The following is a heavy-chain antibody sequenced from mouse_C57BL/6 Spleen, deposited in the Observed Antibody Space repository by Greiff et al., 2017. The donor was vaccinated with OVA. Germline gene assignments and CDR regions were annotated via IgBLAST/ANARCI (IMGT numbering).Heavy chain of an antibody. D-gene: IGHD2-1*01. CDR2: IDPSDSYT. V-gene: IGHV1-50*01. Sequence: VQLQQPGAELVKPGASVKLSCKASGYTFTSYWMQWVKQRPGQGLEWIGEIDPSDSYTNYNQKFKGKATLTVDTSSSTAYMQLSSLTSEDSAVYYCARGGGNYELDYWGQGTTLTVSS. J-gene: IGHJ2*01. CDR3: ARGGGNYELDY. CDR1: GYTFTSYW.